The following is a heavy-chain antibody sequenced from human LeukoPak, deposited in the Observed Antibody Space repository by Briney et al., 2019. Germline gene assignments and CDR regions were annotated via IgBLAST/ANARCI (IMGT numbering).Heavy chain of an antibody. J-gene: IGHJ4*02. D-gene: IGHD3-10*01. CDR2: ISGSGGST. CDR3: ANFGSGSYVGGFDY. V-gene: IGHV3-23*01. CDR1: GFTFSSYA. Sequence: GGSLRLSCAASGFTFSSYAMSWVRQAPGKGLEWVSAISGSGGSTYYADSVKGRFTITRDNSKNTLYLQMNSLRAEDTAVYYCANFGSGSYVGGFDYWGQGTLVTVSS.